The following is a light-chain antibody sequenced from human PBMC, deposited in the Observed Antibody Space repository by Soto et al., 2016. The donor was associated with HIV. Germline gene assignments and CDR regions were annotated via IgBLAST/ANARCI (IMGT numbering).Light chain of an antibody. CDR1: SLRSYY. CDR2: GKN. CDR3: NSRDSSGNHWV. V-gene: IGLV3-19*01. J-gene: IGLJ3*02. Sequence: SSELTQGPAVSVALGQTVRITCQGDSLRSYYASRYQQKPGQAPVLVIYGKNNRPSGIPDRFSGSSSGNTASLTITGAQAEDEADYYCNSRDSSGNHWVFGGGTKLTVL.